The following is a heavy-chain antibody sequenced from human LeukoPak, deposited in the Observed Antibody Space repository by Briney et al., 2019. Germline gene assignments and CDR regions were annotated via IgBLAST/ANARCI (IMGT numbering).Heavy chain of an antibody. V-gene: IGHV3-23*01. J-gene: IGHJ5*02. CDR2: IRGSADST. CDR1: GFTFSSYA. D-gene: IGHD4-23*01. CDR3: AKGGGNGAFDP. Sequence: GGSLRLSCAASGFTFSSYAISRVRQAPGKGLECVSHIRGSADSTYYSDSVKGRFTISRDNSRNTLYLQMNSLRAEDTAVYYCAKGGGNGAFDPWGQGTLVTVSS.